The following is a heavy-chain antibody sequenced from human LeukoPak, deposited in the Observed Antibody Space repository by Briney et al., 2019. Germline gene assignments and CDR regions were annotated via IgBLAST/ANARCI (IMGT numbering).Heavy chain of an antibody. CDR2: ISNRGSTI. V-gene: IGHV3-11*01. CDR3: ARDRPTSSCSDY. CDR1: GFTFSDYY. D-gene: IGHD6-13*01. J-gene: IGHJ4*02. Sequence: PGGSLRLSCAASGFTFSDYYMSWIRQAPGKGLEWVSYISNRGSTIHYADSVKGRFTISRDNAENSLYLQMNSLRADDTAVYYCARDRPTSSCSDYWGQGTLVTVSS.